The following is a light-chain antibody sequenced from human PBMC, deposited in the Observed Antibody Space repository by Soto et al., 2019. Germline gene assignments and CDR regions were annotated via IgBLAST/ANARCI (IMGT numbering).Light chain of an antibody. CDR2: DAS. V-gene: IGKV3-11*01. CDR3: HHRSDWPLT. J-gene: IGKJ4*01. Sequence: EIVLTQSPATLSLSPGERATLSCRASQSVGRYLVWYQQKVGQTPRLLIYDASNRATGIPARFSASGSGTDFTLTISSLEPEDFAVYYCHHRSDWPLTFGGGTKVEIK. CDR1: QSVGRY.